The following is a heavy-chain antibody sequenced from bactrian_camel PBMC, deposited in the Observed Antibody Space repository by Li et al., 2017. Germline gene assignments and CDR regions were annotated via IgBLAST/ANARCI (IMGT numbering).Heavy chain of an antibody. CDR3: AADPSRELWVGYPPYKY. Sequence: HVQLVESGGGLVQPGGSLRLSCAASGFTLSSYGMSWVRQAPGKGLEWVSSIYSDGGNTYYADSAKGRFTISKDNAKNTLYLQMNSLKPEDTAVYYCAADPSRELWVGYPPYKYWGQGTQVTVS. CDR1: GFTLSSYG. CDR2: IYSDGGNT. D-gene: IGHD5*01. V-gene: IGHV3S7*01. J-gene: IGHJ4*01.